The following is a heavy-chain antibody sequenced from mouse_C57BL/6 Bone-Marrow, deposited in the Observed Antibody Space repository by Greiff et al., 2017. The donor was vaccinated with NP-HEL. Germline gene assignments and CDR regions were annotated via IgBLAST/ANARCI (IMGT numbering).Heavy chain of an antibody. CDR3: ASHGSSYDYAMDY. Sequence: DVQLVESGPGLVKPSQSLSLTCSVTGYSITSGYYWNWIRQFPGNKLEWMGYISYDGSNNYNPSLKNRISITRDPSKNQFFLKLNSVTTEDTATYYCASHGSSYDYAMDYWGQGTSVTVSS. J-gene: IGHJ4*01. CDR2: ISYDGSN. D-gene: IGHD1-1*01. CDR1: GYSITSGYY. V-gene: IGHV3-6*01.